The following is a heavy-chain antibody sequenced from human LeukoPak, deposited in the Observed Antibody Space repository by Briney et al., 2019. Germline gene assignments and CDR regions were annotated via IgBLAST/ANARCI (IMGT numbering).Heavy chain of an antibody. D-gene: IGHD1-1*01. Sequence: PSETLSLTCTVSGGSISSGNYYWTWIRQPPGKGLEWIGYIYYRGSTYYNPSLKSRVTISVDTSRNQFSLKLNSVTAADTAVYYCARDFKGMTTIDYWGQGTLVTVSS. CDR3: ARDFKGMTTIDY. V-gene: IGHV4-30-4*01. CDR2: IYYRGST. CDR1: GGSISSGNYY. J-gene: IGHJ4*02.